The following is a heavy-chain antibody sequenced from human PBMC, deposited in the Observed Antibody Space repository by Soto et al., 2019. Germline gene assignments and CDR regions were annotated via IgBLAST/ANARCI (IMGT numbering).Heavy chain of an antibody. CDR1: GGSFSCYY. V-gene: IGHV4-34*01. J-gene: IGHJ5*02. D-gene: IGHD3-22*01. CDR3: ASYVSPTYYDSSGYYFDP. Sequence: SETLSLTCAVYGGSFSCYYWSWIRQPPGKGLEWIGEINHSGSTNYNPSLKSRVTISVDTSKNQFSLKLGSVTAADTAVYYCASYVSPTYYDSSGYYFDPWGQGTLVTVSS. CDR2: INHSGST.